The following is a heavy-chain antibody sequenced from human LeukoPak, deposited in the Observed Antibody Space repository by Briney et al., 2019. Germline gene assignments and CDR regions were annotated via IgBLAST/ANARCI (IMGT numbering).Heavy chain of an antibody. Sequence: SETLSLTCAVYGGSFSGYYWSWIRQPPGKGLEWVGEINHSGSTNYNPSLKSRVTISVDTSKNQFSLKLSSVTAADTAVYYCARRGPYFRSSGYFDYWGQGTLVTVSS. CDR2: INHSGST. CDR3: ARRGPYFRSSGYFDY. V-gene: IGHV4-34*01. J-gene: IGHJ4*02. D-gene: IGHD3-22*01. CDR1: GGSFSGYY.